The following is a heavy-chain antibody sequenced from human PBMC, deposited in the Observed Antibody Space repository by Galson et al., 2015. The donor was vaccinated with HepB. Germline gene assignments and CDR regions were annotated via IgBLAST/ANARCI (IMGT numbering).Heavy chain of an antibody. Sequence: SLRLSCAASGFTFSSYSMNWVRQTPGKGLEWVSSISSGGTYISYADSVRGRFTISRDNPKKSLYLEMNSLRVDDTAVYYCVRDSASWSLVTYFDSWGQRKLVTVSS. CDR2: ISSGGTYI. V-gene: IGHV3-21*01. CDR1: GFTFSSYS. J-gene: IGHJ4*02. D-gene: IGHD6-13*01. CDR3: VRDSASWSLVTYFDS.